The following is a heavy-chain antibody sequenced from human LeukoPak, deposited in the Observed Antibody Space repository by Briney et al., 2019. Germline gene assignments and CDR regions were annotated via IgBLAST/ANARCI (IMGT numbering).Heavy chain of an antibody. Sequence: ASVKVSCKASGYTFTGYYMHWVRQAPGQGLEWMGWINPNSGGTNYAQKFQGRATMTRDTSISTAYMELSRLRSDDTAVYYCARGRSTMVRGVPTLQLWGQGTLVTVSS. CDR1: GYTFTGYY. CDR2: INPNSGGT. J-gene: IGHJ4*02. CDR3: ARGRSTMVRGVPTLQL. D-gene: IGHD3-10*01. V-gene: IGHV1-2*02.